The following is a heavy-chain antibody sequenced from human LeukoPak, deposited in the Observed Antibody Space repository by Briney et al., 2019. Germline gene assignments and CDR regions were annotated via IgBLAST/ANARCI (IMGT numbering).Heavy chain of an antibody. Sequence: ASVKVSCKASGYTFTGYYMHWVRQAPGQGLEWMGWINPNTGGTNYAQKFQGRVTMTRDTSISTAYMELSSLRYDDTAVYYCATNILVRDIINWFDPWGQGTLVTVSS. CDR1: GYTFTGYY. D-gene: IGHD3-10*01. J-gene: IGHJ5*02. CDR3: ATNILVRDIINWFDP. V-gene: IGHV1-2*02. CDR2: INPNTGGT.